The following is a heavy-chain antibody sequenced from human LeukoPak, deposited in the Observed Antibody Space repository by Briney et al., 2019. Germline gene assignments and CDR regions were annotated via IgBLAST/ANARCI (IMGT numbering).Heavy chain of an antibody. Sequence: GRSLRLSCVGSGFTSSTHAIHWVRQTPDKGLEWVAVMSYDGSESFYADSVKGRFTVSRDNSKETMYLQMSSLRPDDTGLYFCARGPSGYHNTGGQGTLVTVSS. J-gene: IGHJ4*02. CDR1: GFTSSTHA. V-gene: IGHV3-30*14. D-gene: IGHD5-12*01. CDR3: ARGPSGYHNT. CDR2: MSYDGSES.